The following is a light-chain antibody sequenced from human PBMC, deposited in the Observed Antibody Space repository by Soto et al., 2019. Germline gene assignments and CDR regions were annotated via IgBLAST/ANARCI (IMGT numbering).Light chain of an antibody. CDR1: QSVSSNQ. V-gene: IGKV3-20*01. J-gene: IGKJ4*01. Sequence: EFLLTQSPGTLSFSPGEIATLSCRTSQSVSSNQLAWYQQKPGQAPRLLIYGASSRTTGIPDRFSGSGSGTNFTLTISRLETEDFAVYYCQQYNNWPLTFGGGTKVDIK. CDR2: GAS. CDR3: QQYNNWPLT.